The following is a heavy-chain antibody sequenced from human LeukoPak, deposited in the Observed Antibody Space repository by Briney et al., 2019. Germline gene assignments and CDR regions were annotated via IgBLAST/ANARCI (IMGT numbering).Heavy chain of an antibody. J-gene: IGHJ4*02. CDR2: INPSGDGT. V-gene: IGHV1-46*01. CDR1: GYTFTSYY. D-gene: IGHD2-15*01. CDR3: ARTCCSETSKFDY. Sequence: ASVKVTFKAAGYTFTSYYMHWLRQATGQGLEWMGVINPSGDGTSYAQKFQGRVTMTRNVSTSTVYMELSSLRSEDTAVYYCARTCCSETSKFDYWGQGTLVTVSS.